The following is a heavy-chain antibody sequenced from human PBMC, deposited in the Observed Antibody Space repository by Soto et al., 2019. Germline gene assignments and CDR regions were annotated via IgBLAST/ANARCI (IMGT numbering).Heavy chain of an antibody. J-gene: IGHJ3*02. Sequence: SVKVSCKASGGTFSSYAISWVRQAHGQGLEWMGGIIPIFGTANYAQKFQGRVTITADESTSTAYMELSSLRSEDTAVYYCARGRSSGPYGAFDIWGQGTMVTVSS. CDR3: ARGRSSGPYGAFDI. D-gene: IGHD3-22*01. V-gene: IGHV1-69*13. CDR1: GGTFSSYA. CDR2: IIPIFGTA.